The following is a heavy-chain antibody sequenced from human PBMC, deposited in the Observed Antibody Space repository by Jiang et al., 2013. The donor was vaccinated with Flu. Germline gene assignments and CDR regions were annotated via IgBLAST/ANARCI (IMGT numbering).Heavy chain of an antibody. J-gene: IGHJ4*02. CDR2: LWHDGSNK. CDR1: GFTFSYYG. D-gene: IGHD3-9*01. V-gene: IGHV3-30*02. CDR3: ATLRGSSYDTYLADY. Sequence: GVVQPGGSLRLSCAASGFTFSYYGMHWVRQSPGKGLEWVASLWHDGSNKFYGDSVRGRFTISRDNSKNTLYLQMNSLRPEDTAVYYCATLRGSSYDTYLADYWGQGTLVTVSS.